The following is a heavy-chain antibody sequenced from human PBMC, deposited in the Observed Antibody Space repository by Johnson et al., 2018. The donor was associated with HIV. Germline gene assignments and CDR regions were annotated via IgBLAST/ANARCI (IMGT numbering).Heavy chain of an antibody. CDR1: GFTFSSYA. CDR3: ASEYSYGSHDAFDI. D-gene: IGHD5-18*01. V-gene: IGHV3-30-3*01. J-gene: IGHJ3*02. Sequence: QVQLVESGGGVVQPGRSLRLSCAASGFTFSSYAMHWVRQAPGKGLEWVAVISYDGSNKYYADSVKGRFTISRDNSKNTLYLHMNSLRAEDTAVYYCASEYSYGSHDAFDIWGQGTRVTVSS. CDR2: ISYDGSNK.